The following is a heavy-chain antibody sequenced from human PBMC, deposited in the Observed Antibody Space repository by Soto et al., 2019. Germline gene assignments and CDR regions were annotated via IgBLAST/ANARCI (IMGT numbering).Heavy chain of an antibody. D-gene: IGHD1-1*01. J-gene: IGHJ4*02. CDR1: GFMFSNHG. V-gene: IGHV3-33*01. CDR3: VRGDNWNDEASDY. CDR2: IWSDGNNR. Sequence: ESVGGVVQPGRSLRLSCAASGFMFSNHGMHWVRQAPGKGLEWVAVIWSDGNNRYYADSVKGRFTISRDNSKNTVYLQMSSLRVEDTAVYYCVRGDNWNDEASDYWGQGTLVTVSS.